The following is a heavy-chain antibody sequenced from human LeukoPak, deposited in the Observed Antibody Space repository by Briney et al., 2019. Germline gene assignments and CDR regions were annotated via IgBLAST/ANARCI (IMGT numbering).Heavy chain of an antibody. D-gene: IGHD3-22*01. Sequence: PGGSLRLSRVASGFIFSSHSMNWVRQAPGKGLGWVSYISSSDGTIYYADSVKGRFTISRDNAKNSLYLQINSLRDEDTAVYYCARTPYDSSGYNYFDYWGQGALVTVSS. CDR3: ARTPYDSSGYNYFDY. CDR1: GFIFSSHS. V-gene: IGHV3-48*02. J-gene: IGHJ4*02. CDR2: ISSSDGTI.